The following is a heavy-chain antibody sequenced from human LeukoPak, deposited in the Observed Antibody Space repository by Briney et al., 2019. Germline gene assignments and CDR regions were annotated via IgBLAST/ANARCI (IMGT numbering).Heavy chain of an antibody. V-gene: IGHV4-39*07. Sequence: SETLSLTCTVSGGSISNSNCYWGWIRQPPGEGLEWIGSIYYTGTTYFNPSLKSRVTISVDTSKNQFSLKLSSVTAADTAVYYCARTSSDYYFPNFYYYYYMDVWGKGTTVTVSS. J-gene: IGHJ6*03. CDR3: ARTSSDYYFPNFYYYYYMDV. CDR2: IYYTGTT. CDR1: GGSISNSNCY. D-gene: IGHD3-22*01.